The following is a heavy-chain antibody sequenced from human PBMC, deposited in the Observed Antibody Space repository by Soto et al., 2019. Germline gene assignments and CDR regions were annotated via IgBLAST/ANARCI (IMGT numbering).Heavy chain of an antibody. CDR3: ASPKIAFYNWFDP. V-gene: IGHV4-39*01. Sequence: PSETLSLTCTVSGGYICSSSYYWGWIRQPPGKGLEWIGSIYYSGSTYYNPSLKSRVTISVDTSKNQFSLKLSSVTAADTAVYYCASPKIAFYNWFDPWGQGTLVTLSS. D-gene: IGHD3-3*02. J-gene: IGHJ5*02. CDR1: GGYICSSSYY. CDR2: IYYSGST.